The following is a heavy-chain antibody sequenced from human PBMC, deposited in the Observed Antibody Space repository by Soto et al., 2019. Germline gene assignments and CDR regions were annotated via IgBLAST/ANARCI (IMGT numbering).Heavy chain of an antibody. J-gene: IGHJ3*02. Sequence: ESGGGLIQTGGSLRLSCAASGFTVSTNYMSWVRQAPGKGLEWVSVIYGGSFRNYADSVKGRFTSSRDDSKNTLYLLMNSLRAEDTAVYYCARWNEGLDIWGQGTRVTVSS. CDR2: IYGGSFR. CDR1: GFTVSTNY. CDR3: ARWNEGLDI. V-gene: IGHV3-53*01. D-gene: IGHD1-1*01.